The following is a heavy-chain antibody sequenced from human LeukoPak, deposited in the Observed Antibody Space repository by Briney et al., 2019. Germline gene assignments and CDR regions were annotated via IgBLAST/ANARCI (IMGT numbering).Heavy chain of an antibody. Sequence: ASVKVSCKASGYTFTSYDINWVRQATGQGLEWMGWMNPNSGNTGYAQKFQGRVTMTRNTSISTAYMELSSLRSEDTAVYYCARRHFLLVWGSYRDYYYYYGMDVWGQGTTVTVSS. CDR2: MNPNSGNT. J-gene: IGHJ6*02. V-gene: IGHV1-8*01. CDR3: ARRHFLLVWGSYRDYYYYYGMDV. D-gene: IGHD3-16*02. CDR1: GYTFTSYD.